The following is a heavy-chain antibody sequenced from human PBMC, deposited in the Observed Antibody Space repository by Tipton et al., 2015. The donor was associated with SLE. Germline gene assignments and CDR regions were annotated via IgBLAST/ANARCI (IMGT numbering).Heavy chain of an antibody. CDR1: GGSISTSSFY. V-gene: IGHV4-39*07. D-gene: IGHD3-10*01. CDR3: ARDGSGGRLWSGQIDY. Sequence: TLSLTCTVSGGSISTSSFYWGWIRQPPGKGLEWIGNIHYRGTTYYNPPLKSRVTISVDTSKNQFSLKLTSVTTADTAVYYCARDGSGGRLWSGQIDYWGQGTLVTVSS. J-gene: IGHJ4*02. CDR2: IHYRGTT.